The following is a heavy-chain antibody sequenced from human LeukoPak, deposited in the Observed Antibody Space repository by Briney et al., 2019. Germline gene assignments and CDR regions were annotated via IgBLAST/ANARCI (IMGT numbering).Heavy chain of an antibody. CDR3: TRQPTTLDGSKFMSTDH. CDR2: VKEDGSEQ. D-gene: IGHD5/OR15-5a*01. V-gene: IGHV3-7*01. J-gene: IGHJ4*02. Sequence: GGSLRLSCAASGFTFNSYWMSWVRQAPGKGLEWVASVKEDGSEQYYVDSVRGRFIISRDNAKNSLYLQMSSLRAEDTAVYYCTRQPTTLDGSKFMSTDHWGQGTLVTVSS. CDR1: GFTFNSYW.